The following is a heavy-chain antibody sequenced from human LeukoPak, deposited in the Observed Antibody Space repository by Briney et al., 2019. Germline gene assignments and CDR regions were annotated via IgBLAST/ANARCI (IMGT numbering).Heavy chain of an antibody. CDR1: GFAFSNYS. D-gene: IGHD1-26*01. CDR2: IRSDSSII. V-gene: IGHV3-48*01. J-gene: IGHJ4*02. CDR3: ARVQAGKWDFNY. Sequence: PGGSLRLSCAASGFAFSNYSMNWVRQAPGQGLEWVSYIRSDSSIIYYADSVQGRFTISRDNGKNSLYLQMNSLRAEDTAVYFCARVQAGKWDFNYWGQGTLVTVSS.